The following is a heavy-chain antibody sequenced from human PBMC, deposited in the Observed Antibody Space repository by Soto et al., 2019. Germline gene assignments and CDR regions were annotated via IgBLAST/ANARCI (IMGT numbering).Heavy chain of an antibody. Sequence: PTLVNPTQTLTLTCTFSVFSLSTSGMCVSWIRQPPGKALEWLALIDWDDDKYYSTSLKTRLTISKDTSKNQVVLTMTNMDPVDTATYYCARSLRYFDWLSATLTFDPWGQGTLVTVSS. CDR1: VFSLSTSGMC. J-gene: IGHJ5*02. CDR3: ARSLRYFDWLSATLTFDP. D-gene: IGHD3-9*01. CDR2: IDWDDDK. V-gene: IGHV2-70*01.